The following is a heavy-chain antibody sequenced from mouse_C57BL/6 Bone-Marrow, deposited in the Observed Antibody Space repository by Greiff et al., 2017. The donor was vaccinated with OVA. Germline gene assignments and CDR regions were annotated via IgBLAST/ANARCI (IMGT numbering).Heavy chain of an antibody. CDR1: EYEFPSYD. V-gene: IGHV5-2*03. D-gene: IGHD6-2*01. CDR3: VRHESWFDY. J-gene: IGHJ2*01. Sequence: EVKLEESGGGLVQPGESLKLSCESNEYEFPSYDMYWVRKTPEKRLELVAAINSDGGSTYYPDTMEGRFTISRDNTKKTLYLQMSSLMSDDSALYSCVRHESWFDYWGQGTTLTVSS. CDR2: INSDGGST.